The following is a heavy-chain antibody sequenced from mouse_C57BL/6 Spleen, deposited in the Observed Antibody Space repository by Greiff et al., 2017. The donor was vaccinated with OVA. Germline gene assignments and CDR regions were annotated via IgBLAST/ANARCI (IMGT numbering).Heavy chain of an antibody. CDR2: IYPSDSET. Sequence: QVQLQQPGAELVRPGSSVKLSCKASGYTFTSYWMDWVKQRPGQGLEWIGNIYPSDSETHYNQKFKDKATLTVDKSSSTAYIQLSSLTSEDSAVYYCARGGRSDYWGQGTTLTVSS. J-gene: IGHJ2*01. CDR1: GYTFTSYW. CDR3: ARGGRSDY. V-gene: IGHV1-61*01.